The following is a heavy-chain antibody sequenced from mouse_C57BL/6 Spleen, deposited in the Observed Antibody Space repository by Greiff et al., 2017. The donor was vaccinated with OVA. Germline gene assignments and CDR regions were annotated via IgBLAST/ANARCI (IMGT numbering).Heavy chain of an antibody. J-gene: IGHJ1*03. D-gene: IGHD2-3*01. CDR2: ISYDGSN. CDR1: GYSITSGYY. CDR3: ARGDDGYSHWYFDV. V-gene: IGHV3-6*01. Sequence: EVKLQESGPGLVKPSQSLSLTCSVTGYSITSGYYWNWIRQFPGNKLEWMGYISYDGSNNYNPSLKNRISITRDTSKNQFFLKLNSVTTEDTATYYCARGDDGYSHWYFDVWGTGTTVTVSS.